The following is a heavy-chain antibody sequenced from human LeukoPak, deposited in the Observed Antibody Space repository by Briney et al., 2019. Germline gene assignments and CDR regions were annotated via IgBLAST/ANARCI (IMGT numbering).Heavy chain of an antibody. CDR2: ISGSGGST. D-gene: IGHD3-10*01. CDR1: GFTFSSYA. Sequence: PGGSLRLSCAASGFTFSSYAMSWVRQAPGKGLEWVSAISGSGGSTYYADSVKGRFTISRDNSKNTLYLQMNSLRAEDTAVYYCAKSYEGLWSGELFLLDYWGQGTLVTVSS. CDR3: AKSYEGLWSGELFLLDY. J-gene: IGHJ4*02. V-gene: IGHV3-23*01.